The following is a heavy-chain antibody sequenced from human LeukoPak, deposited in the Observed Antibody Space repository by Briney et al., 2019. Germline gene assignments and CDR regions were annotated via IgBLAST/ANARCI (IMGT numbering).Heavy chain of an antibody. CDR2: IYVHT. CDR3: AKDDVLSGRYATDY. CDR1: GFTFSSYA. J-gene: IGHJ4*02. V-gene: IGHV3-23*01. D-gene: IGHD1-26*01. Sequence: PGGSLRLSCAASGFTFSSYAMTWVRQAPGKGLEWVSTIYVHTYYADSVKGRFTISRDNSKNTLYLQMNSLRAEDTAVYYCAKDDVLSGRYATDYWGQGTLVTVSS.